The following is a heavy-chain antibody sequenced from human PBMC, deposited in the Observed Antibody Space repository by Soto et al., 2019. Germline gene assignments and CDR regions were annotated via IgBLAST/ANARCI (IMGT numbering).Heavy chain of an antibody. CDR2: IYWDDDK. J-gene: IGHJ6*02. D-gene: IGHD2-21*02. CDR3: VQSRCGGDCLQSYSSHSYYGLDV. V-gene: IGHV2-5*02. CDR1: GFSLSTTGVG. Sequence: QITLKESGPTLVKPTQTLTLTCTFSGFSLSTTGVGVGWIRQPPGNALEWLALIYWDDDKRYNPSLNSRLTITQDTSKNPVVVAMTNMDPVDTATYYCVQSRCGGDCLQSYSSHSYYGLDVWGQGTTVTVSS.